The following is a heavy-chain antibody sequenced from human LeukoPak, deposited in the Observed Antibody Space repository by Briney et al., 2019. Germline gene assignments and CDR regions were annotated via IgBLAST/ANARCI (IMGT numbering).Heavy chain of an antibody. D-gene: IGHD3-10*01. CDR3: ARGGVMVRGVDFDF. CDR1: GGSITNYY. J-gene: IGHJ4*02. CDR2: IYYSGSI. Sequence: SETLSLTCTVSGGSITNYYWSWIRQPPGKELEWIGYIYYSGSINYNPSLKSRVTISVDTSKNQFFLSLSSLTAADTAVYYCARGGVMVRGVDFDFWGQGTLVTVSS. V-gene: IGHV4-59*01.